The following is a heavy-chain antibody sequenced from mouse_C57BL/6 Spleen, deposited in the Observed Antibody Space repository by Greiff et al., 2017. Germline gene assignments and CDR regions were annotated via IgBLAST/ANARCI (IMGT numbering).Heavy chain of an antibody. D-gene: IGHD1-1*02. V-gene: IGHV5-12*01. CDR2: ISNGGGST. Sequence: EVQVVESGGGLVQPGGSLKLSCAASGFTFSDYYMYWVRQTPEKRLEWVAYISNGGGSTYYPDTVKGRFTISRDNAKNTLYLQMSRLKSEDTAMYYCARRGSGRYFDVWGTGTTVTVSS. CDR3: ARRGSGRYFDV. J-gene: IGHJ1*03. CDR1: GFTFSDYY.